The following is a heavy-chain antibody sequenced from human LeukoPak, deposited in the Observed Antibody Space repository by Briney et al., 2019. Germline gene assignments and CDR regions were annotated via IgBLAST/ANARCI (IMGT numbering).Heavy chain of an antibody. CDR3: ARSDSDYDLWRGDAFDI. D-gene: IGHD3-3*01. CDR2: ISSSSSYI. J-gene: IGHJ3*02. V-gene: IGHV3-21*01. Sequence: PGGSLRLSCAASGFTFSSYSMNWVRQAPGKGLEWVSSISSSSSYIYYADSVKGRFTISRDNAKNSLYLQMNSLRAEDTAVYYCARSDSDYDLWRGDAFDIWGQGTMVTVSS. CDR1: GFTFSSYS.